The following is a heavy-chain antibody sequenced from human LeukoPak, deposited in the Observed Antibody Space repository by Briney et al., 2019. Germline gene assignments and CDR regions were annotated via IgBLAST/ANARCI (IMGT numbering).Heavy chain of an antibody. CDR2: INPNSGRT. CDR3: ASQALQQLAHDAFDI. Sequence: ASVKVSCKASGYTFTGYYMHWVRQAPGQGLEWMGWINPNSGRTNYAQKFQGRVTMTRDTPISTAYMELSRLRSDDTAVYYCASQALQQLAHDAFDIWGQGTMVTVSS. J-gene: IGHJ3*02. D-gene: IGHD6-13*01. CDR1: GYTFTGYY. V-gene: IGHV1-2*02.